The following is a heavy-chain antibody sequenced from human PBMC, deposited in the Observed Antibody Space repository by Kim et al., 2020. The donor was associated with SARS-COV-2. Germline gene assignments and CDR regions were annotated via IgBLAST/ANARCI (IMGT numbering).Heavy chain of an antibody. CDR1: GFVFSAYD. D-gene: IGHD1-1*01. CDR2: IWNDGSKQ. Sequence: GGSLRLSCAASGFVFSAYDMHWVRQVPGKGLDWVAVIWNDGSKQYYADSVKGRFTISRDDSKNTLYLQMNSLRAEDTAIYYCATGLYTGTPGNDAFNIWG. V-gene: IGHV3-33*01. J-gene: IGHJ3*02. CDR3: ATGLYTGTPGNDAFNI.